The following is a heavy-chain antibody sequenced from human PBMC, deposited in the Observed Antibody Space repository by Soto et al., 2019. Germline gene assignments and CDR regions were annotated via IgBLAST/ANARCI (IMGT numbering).Heavy chain of an antibody. Sequence: GGSLRLSCAASGFTFSNAWMSWVRQAPGKGLEWVGRIKSKTDGGTTDYAAPVKGRFTISRDDSKNTLYLQMNSLKTEDTAVYYCTTTITISTGYGMDVWGQGTTVTVSS. D-gene: IGHD3-3*01. CDR1: GFTFSNAW. V-gene: IGHV3-15*01. CDR2: IKSKTDGGTT. CDR3: TTTITISTGYGMDV. J-gene: IGHJ6*02.